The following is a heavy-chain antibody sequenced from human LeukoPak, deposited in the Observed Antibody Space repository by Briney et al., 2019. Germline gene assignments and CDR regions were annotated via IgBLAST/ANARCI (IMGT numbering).Heavy chain of an antibody. CDR1: GGSFSGYY. CDR2: INRSGST. Sequence: SETLSLTCAVSGGSFSGYYLSWIRQPPGKGLEWIGEINRSGSTNYNPSLKSRVTISVDTSKYQFYLKLSSVTAADTAVYYCADGYNHGDGYWGKGNLVTVPS. J-gene: IGHJ4*02. D-gene: IGHD5-24*01. CDR3: ADGYNHGDGY. V-gene: IGHV4-34*01.